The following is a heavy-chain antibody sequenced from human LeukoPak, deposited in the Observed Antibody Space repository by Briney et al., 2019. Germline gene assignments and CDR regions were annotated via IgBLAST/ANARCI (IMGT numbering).Heavy chain of an antibody. D-gene: IGHD2-15*01. J-gene: IGHJ4*02. CDR2: IYYSGST. CDR3: ASGGWVASSFDY. Sequence: SETLSLTCTVSGGSISSSSYYWGWIRQPPGKGLEWIGSIYYSGSTYYNPSLKSRVTISVDTSKNQFSLKLSSVTAADTAVYYCASGGWVASSFDYGGQGTLVTASS. V-gene: IGHV4-39*01. CDR1: GGSISSSSYY.